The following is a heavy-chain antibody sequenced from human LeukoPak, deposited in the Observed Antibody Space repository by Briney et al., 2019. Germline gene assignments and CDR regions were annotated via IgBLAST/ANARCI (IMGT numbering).Heavy chain of an antibody. Sequence: PGGSLRLSCAASGFTFSSYAMSWVRQAPGKGLEWVSAISGSGGSTYYADSVKGRFTISRDNSKNTLYLQMNSLRAEDTAVYYCAKDRGVVAATWGYYMDVWGKGTTVTVSS. CDR1: GFTFSSYA. CDR3: AKDRGVVAATWGYYMDV. V-gene: IGHV3-23*01. CDR2: ISGSGGST. D-gene: IGHD2-15*01. J-gene: IGHJ6*03.